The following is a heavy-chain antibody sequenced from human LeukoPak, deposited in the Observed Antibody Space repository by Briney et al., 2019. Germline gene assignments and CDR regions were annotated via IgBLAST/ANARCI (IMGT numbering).Heavy chain of an antibody. CDR3: ARDRYDVGVGFDF. V-gene: IGHV1-18*01. J-gene: IGHJ3*01. CDR2: IRVHNGDT. Sequence: ASVKVSCKASGYMFAVFGITWVRQAPGQGLEWMGSIRVHNGDTNYAQKFQGRLTMTTDTSATTAYMELRSLTSDDTAVSYCARDRYDVGVGFDFWGQGTMVTVSS. D-gene: IGHD3-9*01. CDR1: GYMFAVFG.